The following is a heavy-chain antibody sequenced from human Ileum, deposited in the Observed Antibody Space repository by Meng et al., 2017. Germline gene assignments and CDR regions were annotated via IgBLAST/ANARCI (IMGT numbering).Heavy chain of an antibody. J-gene: IGHJ4*02. CDR1: GGSVSTSDYQ. V-gene: IGHV4-61*08. CDR2: AGT. D-gene: IGHD7-27*01. Sequence: QVQLQDSGPWLVRPSGTLSLICTVSGGSVSTSDYQWGWIRQPPGKGLEWIGYAGTNYNPSLKSRVTISVDTSKRQFSLKLTSVTAADTAVYYCARDHWGSLDYWGQGILVTVSS. CDR3: ARDHWGSLDY.